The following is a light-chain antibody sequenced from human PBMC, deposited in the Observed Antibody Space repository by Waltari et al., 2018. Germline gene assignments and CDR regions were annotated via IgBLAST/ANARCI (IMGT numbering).Light chain of an antibody. J-gene: IGLJ2*01. V-gene: IGLV2-8*01. CDR1: SSYVGGYTY. CDR2: EVS. Sequence: QSALAQPPSASGSPGQSVTISCTGTSSYVGGYTYVSWYQQHPGKAPKLMIYEVSKRPSGVPDRFSGSKSGNTASLTVSGLQAEDEAAYYCSSYAGSNFVVFGGGTKVTVL. CDR3: SSYAGSNFVV.